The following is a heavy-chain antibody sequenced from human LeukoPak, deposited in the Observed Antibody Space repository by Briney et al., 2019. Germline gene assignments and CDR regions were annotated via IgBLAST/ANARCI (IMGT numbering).Heavy chain of an antibody. Sequence: SETLSLTCAVYGGSFSGYYWSWIRQPPGKGLEWIGEINHSGSTNYNPSLKSRVTISVDTSKNQFSLKLSSVTAADTAVYYCARGRRYYYDSSGYFFWGQRTLVTVSS. CDR2: INHSGST. V-gene: IGHV4-34*01. D-gene: IGHD3-22*01. J-gene: IGHJ4*02. CDR1: GGSFSGYY. CDR3: ARGRRYYYDSSGYFF.